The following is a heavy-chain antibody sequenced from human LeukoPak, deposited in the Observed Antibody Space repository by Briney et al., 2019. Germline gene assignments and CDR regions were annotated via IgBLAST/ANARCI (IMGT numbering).Heavy chain of an antibody. Sequence: PSETLSLTCAVYGGSFSGYYWSWIRQPPGKGLEWIGEINHSGSTNYNPSLKSRVTISVDMSKNQFSLKLSSVTAAVTAVYYCARGHCTNGVCYPSYGMDVWGQGTTVTVSS. D-gene: IGHD2-8*01. V-gene: IGHV4-34*01. CDR2: INHSGST. CDR1: GGSFSGYY. CDR3: ARGHCTNGVCYPSYGMDV. J-gene: IGHJ6*02.